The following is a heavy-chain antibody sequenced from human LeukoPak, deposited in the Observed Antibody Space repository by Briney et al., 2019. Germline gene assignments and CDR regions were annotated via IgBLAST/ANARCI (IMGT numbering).Heavy chain of an antibody. D-gene: IGHD2-15*01. V-gene: IGHV4-59*01. Sequence: PSEILSLTCTVSGGSISSYYWSWIRQPPGKGLEWIGYIYYSGSTNYNPSLKSRVTISVDTSKNQFSLKLSSVTAADTAVYYCARGVVAARFWFDPWGQGTLVTVSS. CDR1: GGSISSYY. CDR3: ARGVVAARFWFDP. J-gene: IGHJ5*02. CDR2: IYYSGST.